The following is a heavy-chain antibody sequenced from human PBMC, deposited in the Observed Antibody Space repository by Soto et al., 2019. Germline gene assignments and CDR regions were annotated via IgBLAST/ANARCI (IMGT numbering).Heavy chain of an antibody. V-gene: IGHV3-15*07. CDR1: GFPCANAW. CDR3: TSLYYGH. Sequence: GSLRLSCAASGFPCANAWISWVRQAPGKGLEWVGRIKSKADGGTTDYAAPVKGRFTISRDESQNTLYLQMNSLKTEDTAVYYCTSLYYGHWGQGTLVTVSS. D-gene: IGHD4-17*01. CDR2: IKSKADGGTT. J-gene: IGHJ4*02.